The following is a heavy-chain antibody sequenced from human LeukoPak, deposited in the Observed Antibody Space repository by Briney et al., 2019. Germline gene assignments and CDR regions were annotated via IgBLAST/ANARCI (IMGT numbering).Heavy chain of an antibody. Sequence: SETLSLTCTVSGGSISSSSYYWGWIRQPPGKGLEWIGSIYYSGSTYYNPSLKSRVTISVDTSKNQFSLKLSSVTAADTAVYYCARLSVDTAMVTSHYFDYWGQGTLVTVSS. CDR2: IYYSGST. J-gene: IGHJ4*02. V-gene: IGHV4-39*01. CDR3: ARLSVDTAMVTSHYFDY. CDR1: GGSISSSSYY. D-gene: IGHD5-18*01.